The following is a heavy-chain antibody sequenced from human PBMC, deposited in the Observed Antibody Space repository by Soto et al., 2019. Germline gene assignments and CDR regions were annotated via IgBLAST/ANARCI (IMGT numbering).Heavy chain of an antibody. Sequence: EVQLVESGGGLVQPGGSLRLSCGASGFTFSSYAMHWVRQAPGKGLEYVSAISSNGGSTYYASSVKGRFTISRDNSKNTLYLQMGSLRAEDMAVYYCARGRSGGVEYSSSPSVTPGYWGQGTLVTVSS. J-gene: IGHJ4*02. CDR1: GFTFSSYA. V-gene: IGHV3-64*01. CDR3: ARGRSGGVEYSSSPSVTPGY. CDR2: ISSNGGST. D-gene: IGHD6-6*01.